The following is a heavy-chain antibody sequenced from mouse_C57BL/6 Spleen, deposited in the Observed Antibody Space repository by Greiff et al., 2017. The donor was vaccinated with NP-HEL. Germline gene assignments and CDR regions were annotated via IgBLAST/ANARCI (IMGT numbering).Heavy chain of an antibody. CDR2: IYPRDGSN. Sequence: VQLQQSGPELVKPGASVKLSCKASGYTFTSYDINWVKQRPGQGLEWIGWIYPRDGSNKYNEKFKGKATLTVDTSSSTAYMELNSLTSEDSAVYFCARAAHAYYFDYWGQGTTLTVSS. J-gene: IGHJ2*01. V-gene: IGHV1-85*01. CDR3: ARAAHAYYFDY. CDR1: GYTFTSYD. D-gene: IGHD6-1*01.